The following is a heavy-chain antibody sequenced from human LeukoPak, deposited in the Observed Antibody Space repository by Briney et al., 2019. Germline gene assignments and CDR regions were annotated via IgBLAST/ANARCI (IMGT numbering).Heavy chain of an antibody. CDR3: AIPSPYSGSFFDY. CDR1: GGSIRSSSYY. CDR2: IYYGGST. J-gene: IGHJ4*02. D-gene: IGHD1-26*01. V-gene: IGHV4-39*01. Sequence: NPSETLSLTRTVSGGSIRSSSYYWGWIRQPPGKGLEWIGTIYYGGSTYYNPSLKSRVTISGDTSKNQFSLKLSSVTATDTAVYYCAIPSPYSGSFFDYWGQGTLVTVSS.